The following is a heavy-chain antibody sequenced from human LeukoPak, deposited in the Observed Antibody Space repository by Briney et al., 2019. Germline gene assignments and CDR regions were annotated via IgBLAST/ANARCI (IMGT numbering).Heavy chain of an antibody. J-gene: IGHJ4*02. D-gene: IGHD3-10*01. CDR1: GGSFSGYY. CDR2: INHSGST. CDR3: AIKSYYYGSGSSGYFDH. V-gene: IGHV4-34*01. Sequence: SETLSLTCAVYGGSFSGYYWSWIRQPPGKGLEWIGEINHSGSTNYNPSLKSRVTISVDTSKNQFSLKLSSVTAADTAVYYCAIKSYYYGSGSSGYFDHWGQGTLVTVSS.